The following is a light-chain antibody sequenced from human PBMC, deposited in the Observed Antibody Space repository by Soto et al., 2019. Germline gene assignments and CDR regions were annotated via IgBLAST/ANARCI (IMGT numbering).Light chain of an antibody. J-gene: IGLJ3*02. V-gene: IGLV1-44*01. CDR3: ATWDDSLTGPV. CDR1: SSNIGSKP. Sequence: QSVLTQPPSVSGTPGQRVTISCSGSSSNIGSKPINWYQHLPGTAPKLLIFTNNRRPSGVPDRFSGSKSGTSGSLAITGLQSDDEADYYCATWDDSLTGPVLGGGTKVTVL. CDR2: TNN.